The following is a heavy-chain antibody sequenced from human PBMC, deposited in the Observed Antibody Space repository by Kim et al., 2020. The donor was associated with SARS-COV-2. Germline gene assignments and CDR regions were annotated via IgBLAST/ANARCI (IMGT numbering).Heavy chain of an antibody. J-gene: IGHJ4*02. Sequence: NPSLRSRVTISVDTSKTQFSLKLSSVTAADTAVYYCARHPEDGYNFASDYWGQGTLVTVSS. V-gene: IGHV4-39*01. D-gene: IGHD5-12*01. CDR3: ARHPEDGYNFASDY.